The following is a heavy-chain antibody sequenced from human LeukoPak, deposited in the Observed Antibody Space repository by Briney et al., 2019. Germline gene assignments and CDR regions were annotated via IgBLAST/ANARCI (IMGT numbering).Heavy chain of an antibody. CDR2: IYYSGST. V-gene: IGHV4-39*01. J-gene: IGHJ1*01. Sequence: SETLSLTCTVSGGSISSSSYYWGWIRQPPGKGLEWIGSIYYSGSTYYNPSLKSRVTISVDTSKNQFSLKLSSVTAADTAVCYCARLIVAGTAEYFQHWGQGTLVTVSS. D-gene: IGHD6-19*01. CDR3: ARLIVAGTAEYFQH. CDR1: GGSISSSSYY.